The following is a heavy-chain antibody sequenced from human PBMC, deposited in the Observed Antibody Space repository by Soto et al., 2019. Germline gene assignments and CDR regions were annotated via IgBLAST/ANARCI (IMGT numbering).Heavy chain of an antibody. D-gene: IGHD3-16*02. CDR1: GFTFRNYG. V-gene: IGHV3-33*01. J-gene: IGHJ4*02. CDR2: IWYDGNSK. Sequence: PGGSLRLPCAASGFTFRNYGMHWVRQSQGKGLEWVAVIWYDGNSKYYADSVKGRFTISRDNSKNTLYLQMNSLRVEDTAVYSCARFTFGGVIAPDHWGQGTLVTVSS. CDR3: ARFTFGGVIAPDH.